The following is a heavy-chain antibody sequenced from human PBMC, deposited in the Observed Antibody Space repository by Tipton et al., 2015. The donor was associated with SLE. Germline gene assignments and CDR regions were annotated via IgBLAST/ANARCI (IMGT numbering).Heavy chain of an antibody. J-gene: IGHJ4*02. D-gene: IGHD3-3*01. CDR1: GGSFSSHY. CDR3: ARDSRSTYYDFWSGYYHFDY. V-gene: IGHV4-59*11. Sequence: TLSLTCAVYGGSFSSHYWSWIRQPPGKGLEWIGYIYYSGSTNYNPSLKSRVTISVDTSKNQFSLKLSSVTAADTAVYYCARDSRSTYYDFWSGYYHFDYWGQGTLVTVSS. CDR2: IYYSGST.